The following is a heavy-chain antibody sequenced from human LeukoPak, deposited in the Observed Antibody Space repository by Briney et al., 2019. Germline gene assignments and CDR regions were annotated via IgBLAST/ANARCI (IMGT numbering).Heavy chain of an antibody. CDR2: IKQDGSEE. CDR1: GFTFSSNW. CDR3: ARASNYGGGFDY. Sequence: GGSLRLSCAVSGFTFSSNWMSWVRQAPGKGLEWVANIKQDGSEEYYVDSVKGRFTISRDNAKNSLYLQMNSLRAEDTAVYYCARASNYGGGFDYWGQGTLVTVSS. J-gene: IGHJ4*02. V-gene: IGHV3-7*01. D-gene: IGHD4-11*01.